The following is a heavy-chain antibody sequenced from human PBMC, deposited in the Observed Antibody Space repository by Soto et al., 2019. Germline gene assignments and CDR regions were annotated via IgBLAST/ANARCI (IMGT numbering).Heavy chain of an antibody. CDR3: ARVPGRL. Sequence: QLVETGGGLIPPGTSLTLSCAASGFSVSRNYMTWVRQAPGKGLEWVSFVYSGGATFYADSVKGRFILSRDDSQNRMYLQMNNLRAEDTAVYYCARVPGRLWGRGTLVTVAS. CDR2: VYSGGAT. V-gene: IGHV3-53*02. CDR1: GFSVSRNY. J-gene: IGHJ4*02. D-gene: IGHD3-10*01.